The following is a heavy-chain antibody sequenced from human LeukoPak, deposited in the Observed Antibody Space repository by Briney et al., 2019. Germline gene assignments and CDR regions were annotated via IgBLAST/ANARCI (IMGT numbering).Heavy chain of an antibody. J-gene: IGHJ4*02. CDR3: ARLDSLTEGCYNH. V-gene: IGHV4-59*08. Sequence: SETLSLTCSVSGDSVTSSYWNWIRQPPGKGLEWIGYVSSDGTTNYNPSLRSRLIMSVDTAKNDISLNLTSVTAADTAIYYCARLDSLTEGCYNHWGRGTLVTVSS. CDR2: VSSDGTT. CDR1: GDSVTSSY. D-gene: IGHD2-15*01.